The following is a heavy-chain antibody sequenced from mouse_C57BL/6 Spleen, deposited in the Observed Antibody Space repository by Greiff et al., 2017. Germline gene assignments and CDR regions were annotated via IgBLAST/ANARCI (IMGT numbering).Heavy chain of an antibody. Sequence: QVQLQQSGAELVMPGASVKLSCKASDYTFTSYWMHWVKQRPGQGLEWIGEIDPSDSYTNYNQKFKGKSTLTVDKSSSTAYMQLSSLTSEDSAVYYCAIYYYGSSYYFDYWGQGTTLTVSS. J-gene: IGHJ2*01. CDR1: DYTFTSYW. CDR2: IDPSDSYT. CDR3: AIYYYGSSYYFDY. V-gene: IGHV1-69*01. D-gene: IGHD1-1*01.